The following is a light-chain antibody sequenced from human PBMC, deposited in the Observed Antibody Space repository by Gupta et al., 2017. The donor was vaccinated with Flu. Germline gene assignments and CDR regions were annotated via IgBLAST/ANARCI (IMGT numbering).Light chain of an antibody. V-gene: IGKV1-33*01. CDR2: DAS. J-gene: IGKJ4*01. CDR3: QQYDNLPLT. CDR1: QNIFNY. Sequence: GNRVTITCQASQNIFNYLKWYQQNPGKAPKLLVYDASNLETGVPSRFSGSGSGTDFSFTISGLQPEDTATYYCQQYDNLPLTFGGGTKVEIK.